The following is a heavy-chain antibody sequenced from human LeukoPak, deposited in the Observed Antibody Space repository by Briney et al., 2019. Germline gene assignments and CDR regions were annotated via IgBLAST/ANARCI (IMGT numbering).Heavy chain of an antibody. Sequence: QPGGSLRISCAASGFSLSTYNMNWVRQSSGKGLEWISYISFSSSAIYYADSVKGRFTISRDNVKNSLYLQMNSLRTEDSAVYFCARAATYYYYMDVWGTGTTVIVSS. V-gene: IGHV3-48*01. CDR2: ISFSSSAI. J-gene: IGHJ6*03. D-gene: IGHD1-1*01. CDR3: ARAATYYYYMDV. CDR1: GFSLSTYN.